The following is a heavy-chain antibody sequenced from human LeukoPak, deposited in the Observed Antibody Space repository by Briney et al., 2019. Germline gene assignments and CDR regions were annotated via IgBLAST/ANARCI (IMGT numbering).Heavy chain of an antibody. Sequence: GASVKVSCKVSGYTLTELSMHWVRPDPGNGLYWMGGFDPEDGETIYAQKFQGRVTMTEDTSTDTAYMELSSLRSEDTAVYYCATDRKPRAHFGYWGQGTLVTVSS. CDR1: GYTLTELS. CDR3: ATDRKPRAHFGY. CDR2: FDPEDGET. J-gene: IGHJ4*02. V-gene: IGHV1-24*01.